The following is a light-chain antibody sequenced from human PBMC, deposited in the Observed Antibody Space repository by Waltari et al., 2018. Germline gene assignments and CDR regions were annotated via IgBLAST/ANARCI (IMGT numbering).Light chain of an antibody. CDR1: QSIATW. V-gene: IGKV1-5*03. CDR2: EAS. J-gene: IGKJ1*01. CDR3: QQYNSYPWT. Sequence: DIQMTQAPSTLSPSVGDRVTITCRASQSIATWLAWYQQKPGKVPNLLIYEASSLGSGVPSRFSGSGSGTEFTLTISSLQPDDFATYYCQQYNSYPWTFGQGTKVEIK.